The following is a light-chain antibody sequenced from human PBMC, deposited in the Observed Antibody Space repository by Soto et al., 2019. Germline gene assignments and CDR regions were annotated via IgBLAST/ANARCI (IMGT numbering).Light chain of an antibody. V-gene: IGKV1-5*03. Sequence: DIQMTQSPSTLSASVGDRVTITCRASQSISSWLAWYQQKPGKAPKLLSYKASSLESGVPSRFSGSGSGTEFTLTISSLQPDDFATYYCQQYNSYPYTFGQGTKLESK. J-gene: IGKJ2*01. CDR1: QSISSW. CDR2: KAS. CDR3: QQYNSYPYT.